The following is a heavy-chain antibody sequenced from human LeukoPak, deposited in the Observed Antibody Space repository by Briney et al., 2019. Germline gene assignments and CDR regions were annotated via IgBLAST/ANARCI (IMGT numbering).Heavy chain of an antibody. V-gene: IGHV3-30*02. Sequence: GGSLRLSCAASGFTFSSYGMHWVRQAPGKGLEWVAFIRYDGSNKYYADSVKGRFTISRDNSKNTLYLQMNSLRAEDTALYYCARGGPVVVVAASYFEYWGQGTLVTVSS. CDR1: GFTFSSYG. J-gene: IGHJ4*02. CDR3: ARGGPVVVVAASYFEY. D-gene: IGHD2-15*01. CDR2: IRYDGSNK.